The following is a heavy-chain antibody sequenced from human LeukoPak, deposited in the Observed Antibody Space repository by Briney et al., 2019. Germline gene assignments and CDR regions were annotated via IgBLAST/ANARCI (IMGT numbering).Heavy chain of an antibody. D-gene: IGHD2-8*01. CDR2: MNPSGRT. J-gene: IGHJ4*02. V-gene: IGHV4-34*01. Sequence: SETLSLTCGVSGGSLSGFYWNCIRQPPGKGLEWIGEMNPSGRTTYNPSLKSRVSMSLDTSKNQFSLKLSSVTAADTAVYYCARGLKPYCTNGVCYTGDFWGRGTLVTVSP. CDR1: GGSLSGFY. CDR3: ARGLKPYCTNGVCYTGDF.